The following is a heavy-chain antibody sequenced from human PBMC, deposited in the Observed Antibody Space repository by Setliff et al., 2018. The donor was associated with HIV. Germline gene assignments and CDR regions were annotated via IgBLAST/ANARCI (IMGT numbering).Heavy chain of an antibody. Sequence: SVKVSCKASGGTFNNYAISWVRQAPGQGLEWMGGIIPILGTTNYAQKIQGRVKFSADESTGTAYMDLRSLTSDDTAVYYCSRDINSSLNSWGQGTLVTVSS. D-gene: IGHD6-13*01. CDR3: SRDINSSLNS. CDR1: GGTFNNYA. J-gene: IGHJ4*02. CDR2: IIPILGTT. V-gene: IGHV1-69*13.